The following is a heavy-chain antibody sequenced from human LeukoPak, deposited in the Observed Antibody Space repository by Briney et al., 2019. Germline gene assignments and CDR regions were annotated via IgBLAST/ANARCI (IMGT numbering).Heavy chain of an antibody. D-gene: IGHD1-26*01. CDR1: GFTFSSYG. V-gene: IGHV3-30*18. CDR2: ISYDGSNK. CDR3: AKEHRGSLWDY. J-gene: IGHJ4*02. Sequence: GGSLRLSCAASGFTFSSYGMHWVRQAPGKGLEWVAVISYDGSNKYYADSVKGRFTISRDNSKNTLHLQMNSLRAEDTAVYYCAKEHRGSLWDYWGQGTLVTVSS.